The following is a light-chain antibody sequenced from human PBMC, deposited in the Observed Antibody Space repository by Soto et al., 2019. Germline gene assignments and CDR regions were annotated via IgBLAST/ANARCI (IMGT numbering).Light chain of an antibody. Sequence: EIVLTQSPGTLSLSPGERATLSCRASQSVANNFLAWYQQKPGQAPRLLFFGASIRATGIPDRFSGSGSGTDFTLTISRLEPEDFAVYFCQQYGSSPITFGQGTRLEIK. CDR2: GAS. V-gene: IGKV3-20*01. CDR3: QQYGSSPIT. J-gene: IGKJ5*01. CDR1: QSVANNF.